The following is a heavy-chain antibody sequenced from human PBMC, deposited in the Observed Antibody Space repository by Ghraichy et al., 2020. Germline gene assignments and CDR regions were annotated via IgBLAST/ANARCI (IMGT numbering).Heavy chain of an antibody. CDR1: GGSISSSNW. CDR2: IYHSGST. V-gene: IGHV4-4*02. Sequence: GTLSLTCAVSGGSISSSNWWSWVRQPPGKGLEWIGEIYHSGSTNYNPSLKSRVTISVDKSKNQFSLKLSSVTAADTAVYYCASGGITMVRGVITHPFDYWGQGTLVTVSS. J-gene: IGHJ4*02. CDR3: ASGGITMVRGVITHPFDY. D-gene: IGHD3-10*01.